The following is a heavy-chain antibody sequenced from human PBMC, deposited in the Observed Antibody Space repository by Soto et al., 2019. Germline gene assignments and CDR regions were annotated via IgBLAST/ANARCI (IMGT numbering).Heavy chain of an antibody. Sequence: LRLSCAASRFTFGNYGINWVRQAPVKVLEWVSGISGGGGSTYYADSVKGRFTISRDPSKNTIFLEMNSLRAEDTAVYYCAKGFIVVVTVIRPDDAFDAWGQGTLVTVSS. D-gene: IGHD2-21*02. CDR2: ISGGGGST. CDR1: RFTFGNYG. CDR3: AKGFIVVVTVIRPDDAFDA. J-gene: IGHJ5*01. V-gene: IGHV3-23*01.